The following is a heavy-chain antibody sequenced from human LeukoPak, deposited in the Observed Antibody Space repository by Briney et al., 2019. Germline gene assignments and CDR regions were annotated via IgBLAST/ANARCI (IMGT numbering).Heavy chain of an antibody. Sequence: SETLSLTCAVYGGSFSGYFWSWIRQPPGKGLEWIGEISQSGSTNYNPSLKSRVTMSVDTSKKRFSLKLNSVTAADTAVYYCARGRYCSGGSCYYYWGQGTLVTVSS. V-gene: IGHV4-34*01. J-gene: IGHJ4*02. CDR2: ISQSGST. D-gene: IGHD2-15*01. CDR1: GGSFSGYF. CDR3: ARGRYCSGGSCYYY.